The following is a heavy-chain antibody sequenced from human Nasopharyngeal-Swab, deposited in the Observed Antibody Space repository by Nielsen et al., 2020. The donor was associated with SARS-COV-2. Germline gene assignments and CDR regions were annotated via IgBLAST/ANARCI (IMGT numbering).Heavy chain of an antibody. D-gene: IGHD1/OR15-1a*01. CDR1: GFTFTSSA. J-gene: IGHJ2*01. CDR2: IVVGSGYT. Sequence: SVKVSCKASGFTFTSSAVQWVGQARGQRLEWIGWIVVGSGYTNYAQKFQERVTITRDMSTRTAYMEVISLRSEDTAVYFCAADLQTTMAHWYFDLWGRGTLVTVSS. V-gene: IGHV1-58*01. CDR3: AADLQTTMAHWYFDL.